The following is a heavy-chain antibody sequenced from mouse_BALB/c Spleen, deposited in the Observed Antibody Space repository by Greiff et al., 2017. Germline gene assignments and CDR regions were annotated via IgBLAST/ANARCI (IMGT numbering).Heavy chain of an antibody. Sequence: EVQLVESGGGLVKPGGSLKLSCAASGFTFSSYAMSWVRQTPEKRLEWVASISSGGSTYYPDSVKGRFTISRDNARNILYLQMSSLRSEDTAMYYCAREREYGNYSYAMDYWGQGTSVTVSS. CDR3: AREREYGNYSYAMDY. CDR2: ISSGGST. V-gene: IGHV5-6-5*01. CDR1: GFTFSSYA. D-gene: IGHD2-1*01. J-gene: IGHJ4*01.